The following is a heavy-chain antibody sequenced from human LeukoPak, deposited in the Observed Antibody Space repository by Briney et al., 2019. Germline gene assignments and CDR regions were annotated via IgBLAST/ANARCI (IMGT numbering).Heavy chain of an antibody. D-gene: IGHD3-22*01. J-gene: IGHJ4*02. CDR2: ISGSGGST. Sequence: GGSLRLSCAASGFTFSSYGMSWVRQAPGKGLEWVSPISGSGGSTYYADSVKGRFTISRDNAKNSLYLQMNSLRAEDTAVYYCARETEGYYDSSGFQSFIDYWGQGTLVTVSS. CDR1: GFTFSSYG. CDR3: ARETEGYYDSSGFQSFIDY. V-gene: IGHV3-23*01.